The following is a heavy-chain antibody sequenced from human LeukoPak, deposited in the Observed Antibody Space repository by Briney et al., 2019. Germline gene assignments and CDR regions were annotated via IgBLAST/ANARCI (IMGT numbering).Heavy chain of an antibody. CDR2: VSSSGSDT. CDR3: ARRVLGAVGYFDY. CDR1: GFIFTTYA. V-gene: IGHV3-23*05. J-gene: IGHJ4*02. D-gene: IGHD4-23*01. Sequence: GGSLRLSCAASGFIFTTYAMGWVRQLPGKGLEWVSSVSSSGSDTYYTSSVKGRFTISRDNSKNTLYLQVNSLRVEDTAVYYCARRVLGAVGYFDYWGQGALVTVSS.